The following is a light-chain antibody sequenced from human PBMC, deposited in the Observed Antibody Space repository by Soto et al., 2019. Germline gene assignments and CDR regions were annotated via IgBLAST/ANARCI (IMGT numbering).Light chain of an antibody. CDR1: QGISSY. Sequence: IQLTQSPSSLCASVGDRVTLPCRASQGISSYLGWYQQKPGKAPNFLIYDASTLHSGVPSRFSGGGAGTDFTLTISSLQPEDFATYYCQQVNVYPSTCGGGTKVDI. CDR3: QQVNVYPST. V-gene: IGKV1-9*01. CDR2: DAS. J-gene: IGKJ4*01.